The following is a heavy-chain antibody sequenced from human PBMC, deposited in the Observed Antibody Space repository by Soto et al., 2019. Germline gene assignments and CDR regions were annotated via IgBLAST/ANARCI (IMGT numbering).Heavy chain of an antibody. CDR2: ISYDGSNK. V-gene: IGHV3-30*09. CDR1: GFTFSSYA. J-gene: IGHJ6*02. Sequence: GGSLRLSCAASGFTFSSYAMHWVRQAPGKGLEWVAVISYDGSNKYYADSVKGRFAISRDNSKNTLYLQMNSLRAEDTAVYYCARDYYYYGMDVWGQGTTVTVSS. CDR3: ARDYYYYGMDV.